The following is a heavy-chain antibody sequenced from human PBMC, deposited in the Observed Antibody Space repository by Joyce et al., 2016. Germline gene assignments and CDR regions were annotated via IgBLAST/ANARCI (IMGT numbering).Heavy chain of an antibody. J-gene: IGHJ5*02. CDR1: GYTFTSYG. CDR2: ISAYNGNT. D-gene: IGHD2-15*01. CDR3: AREAYDCSGGSCYSSWFDP. V-gene: IGHV1-18*01. Sequence: QVQLVQSGAEVKKPGASVKVSCKASGYTFTSYGISWVRQAPGQGLEWMGWISAYNGNTNSAQKLQGRVTMTTDTATSTAYMELRSLRSDDTAVYYCAREAYDCSGGSCYSSWFDPWGQGTLVTVSS.